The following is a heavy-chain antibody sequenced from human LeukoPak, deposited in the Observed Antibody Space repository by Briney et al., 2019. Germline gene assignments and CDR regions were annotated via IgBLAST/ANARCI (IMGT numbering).Heavy chain of an antibody. D-gene: IGHD6-6*01. CDR1: GFTFSRYE. J-gene: IGHJ6*02. V-gene: IGHV3-48*03. Sequence: GGSLRLSCAASGFTFSRYEMNWVHQAPGKGLEWVSYISSSGSTIYYADSVKGRFTISRDNAKNSLYLQMNSLKAEDTAVYYCARTMSGYSTSSSTGRKEYYYYGMDVWGQGTPVTVSS. CDR3: ARTMSGYSTSSSTGRKEYYYYGMDV. CDR2: ISSSGSTI.